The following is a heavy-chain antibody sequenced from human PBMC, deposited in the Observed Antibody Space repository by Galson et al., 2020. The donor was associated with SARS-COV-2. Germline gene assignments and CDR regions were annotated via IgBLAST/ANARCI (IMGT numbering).Heavy chain of an antibody. CDR2: ISGSGGST. V-gene: IGHV3-23*01. D-gene: IGHD3-22*01. CDR3: ARDYYDSSGYYYVYYYYGMDV. Sequence: GGSLRLSCAVSGFTFSSYWMHWVRQAPGKGLEWVSAISGSGGSTYYADSVKGRFTISRDNSKNTLYLQMNSLRAEDTAVYYCARDYYDSSGYYYVYYYYGMDVWGQGTTVTVSS. J-gene: IGHJ6*02. CDR1: GFTFSSYW.